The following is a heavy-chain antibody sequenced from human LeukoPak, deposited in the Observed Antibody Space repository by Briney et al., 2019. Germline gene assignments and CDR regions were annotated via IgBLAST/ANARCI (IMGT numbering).Heavy chain of an antibody. CDR1: GFTFSFYA. V-gene: IGHV3-23*01. D-gene: IGHD3-3*01. Sequence: GGSLRLSCAASGFTFSFYAMSWVRQAPGKGLEWVSAIRGGGGGTYYADSVKGRFTISRDNSKNTLYLQMNSLRAEDTAKYFCAKVIKRGYDYYGMDVWGQGTTVTVSS. J-gene: IGHJ6*02. CDR2: IRGGGGGT. CDR3: AKVIKRGYDYYGMDV.